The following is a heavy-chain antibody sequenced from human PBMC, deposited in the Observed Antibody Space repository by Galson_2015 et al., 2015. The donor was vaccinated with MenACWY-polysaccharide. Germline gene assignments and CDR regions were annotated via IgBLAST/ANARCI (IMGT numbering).Heavy chain of an antibody. CDR1: GFSFSTYW. V-gene: IGHV3-74*01. Sequence: LRLSCAASGFSFSTYWMHWVRHAPGKGLVWVSRINADGSATDYADSVRGRFTISRDNAKHTLYLEMNSLRAEDTAVYYCTKAGAKYCRGSTCSFNWFDPWGQGTLVTVSS. CDR3: TKAGAKYCRGSTCSFNWFDP. J-gene: IGHJ5*02. D-gene: IGHD2-8*02. CDR2: INADGSAT.